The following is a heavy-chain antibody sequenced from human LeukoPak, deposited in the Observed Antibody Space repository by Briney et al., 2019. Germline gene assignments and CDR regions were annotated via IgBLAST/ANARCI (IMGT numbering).Heavy chain of an antibody. J-gene: IGHJ4*02. CDR1: GFTFSSYE. V-gene: IGHV3-48*03. CDR3: ARAHYYDSSGLDF. D-gene: IGHD3-22*01. Sequence: GGSLRLSCAASGFTFSSYEMNWVRQAPGKGLEWVSYISSSGSTIYYADSVKGRFTISRDNAKNSLYPQMNSLRAEDTAVYYCARAHYYDSSGLDFWGQGTLVTVSS. CDR2: ISSSGSTI.